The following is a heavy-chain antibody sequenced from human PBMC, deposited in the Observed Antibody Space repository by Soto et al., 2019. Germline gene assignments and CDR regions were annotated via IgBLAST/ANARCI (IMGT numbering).Heavy chain of an antibody. V-gene: IGHV3-13*01. CDR2: INTAGDT. J-gene: IGHJ4*02. Sequence: GSLRLSCAASGFTFSSYDMHWVRQATGKGLEWVSAINTAGDTFYPGSVKGRFTISRENAKNSLFLQMNSLRAGDTAVYYCARVPKGQLWTFDYWGQGP. CDR1: GFTFSSYD. D-gene: IGHD5-18*01. CDR3: ARVPKGQLWTFDY.